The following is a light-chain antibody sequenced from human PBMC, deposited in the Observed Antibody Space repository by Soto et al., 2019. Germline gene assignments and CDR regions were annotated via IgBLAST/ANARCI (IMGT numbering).Light chain of an antibody. CDR2: GAS. J-gene: IGKJ3*01. CDR3: QQYGSSPFT. Sequence: EIVLTQSPGTLSLSPGDRATLSCWASQSVSSSYLAWYQQKPGQAPRLLIYGASSRATGIPDRFSGSGSGTDFTLTISRLEPEDFAMYYCQQYGSSPFTFGPGTKVDIK. CDR1: QSVSSSY. V-gene: IGKV3-20*01.